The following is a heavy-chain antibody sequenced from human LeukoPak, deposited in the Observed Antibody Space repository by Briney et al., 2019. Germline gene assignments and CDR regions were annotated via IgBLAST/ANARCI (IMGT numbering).Heavy chain of an antibody. CDR3: ARRLYGSGSSV. D-gene: IGHD3-10*01. J-gene: IGHJ6*04. V-gene: IGHV4-39*07. CDR2: IHYSGST. CDR1: GGSISSSTYF. Sequence: PSETLSLTCSVSGGSISSSTYFWGWIRQPPGKGLEWIASIHYSGSTYSNPSLKSRVTISVDTSKNQFSLELSSVTAADTAVYYCARRLYGSGSSVWGKGTTVTISS.